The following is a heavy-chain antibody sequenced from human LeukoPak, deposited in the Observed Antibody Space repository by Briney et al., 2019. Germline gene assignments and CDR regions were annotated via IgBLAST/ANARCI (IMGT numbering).Heavy chain of an antibody. D-gene: IGHD6-13*01. V-gene: IGHV3-23*01. CDR3: GNDLSLGYSSGRYGSDP. Sequence: GGSLRLSCAASGFTFSSYAMSWVRQGPGKGLERVSGISPGDSTYYAYSVKGRFIISRDNSKNTLYLQMNYLRAEDTAVYYCGNDLSLGYSSGRYGSDPWGQGTLVTVSS. J-gene: IGHJ5*02. CDR1: GFTFSSYA. CDR2: ISPGDST.